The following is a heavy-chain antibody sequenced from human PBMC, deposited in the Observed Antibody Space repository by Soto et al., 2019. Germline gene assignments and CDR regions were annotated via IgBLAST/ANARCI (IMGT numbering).Heavy chain of an antibody. J-gene: IGHJ6*02. D-gene: IGHD1-26*01. V-gene: IGHV4-4*09. CDR2: ISSSGIP. CDR1: ACTIPTYY. CDR3: ARLVIVGAPGSYYTGLDV. Sequence: SESLSPTSICSACTIPTYYWNGSRQAPGWGLEWIGYISSSGIPVYTPSLKSRLTISVDPSKNQFSLTLTSVSAADTATYFCARLVIVGAPGSYYTGLDVWGHGTTVX.